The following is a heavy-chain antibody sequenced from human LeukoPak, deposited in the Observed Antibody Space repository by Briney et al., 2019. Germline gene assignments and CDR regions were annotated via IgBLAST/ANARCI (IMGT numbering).Heavy chain of an antibody. J-gene: IGHJ4*02. V-gene: IGHV3-23*01. Sequence: GGSLRLSCAASGFTFSSSAMSWVRQAPGKGLEWVSAISNNGGYTYYADSVQGRFTISRDNSKNTLYLQMNSLRAEDTAVYYCAKDQTTLTYYYGSGSYGYWGQGTLVTVSS. D-gene: IGHD3-10*01. CDR2: ISNNGGYT. CDR3: AKDQTTLTYYYGSGSYGY. CDR1: GFTFSSSA.